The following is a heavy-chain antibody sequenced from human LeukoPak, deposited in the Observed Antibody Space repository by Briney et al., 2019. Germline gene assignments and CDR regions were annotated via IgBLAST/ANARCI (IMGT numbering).Heavy chain of an antibody. CDR1: GFTFSDYA. D-gene: IGHD3-10*01. CDR3: AKDDGSGTSYSRLDP. V-gene: IGHV3-33*06. J-gene: IGHJ5*02. Sequence: HSGRSLRLSCAAAGFTFSDYAVHWVRQAPGKGPEWVTFIWNDGSNKYYADSVKGRFSISRDNSKNTLYLQMSSLRVADTAVYYCAKDDGSGTSYSRLDPWGQGTLETVSS. CDR2: IWNDGSNK.